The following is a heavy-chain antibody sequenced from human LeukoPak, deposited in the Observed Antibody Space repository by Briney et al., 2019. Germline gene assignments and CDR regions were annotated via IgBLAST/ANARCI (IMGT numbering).Heavy chain of an antibody. D-gene: IGHD3-22*01. CDR3: AKDLNTYRYDSRDLQH. J-gene: IGHJ1*01. CDR1: GFSFNTYG. CDR2: ISYDGSNK. Sequence: PGGSLRLSCAASGFSFNTYGTHWVRQGPGKGLEWVAVISYDGSNKWYADSVKGRFTISRDNSKNTLYLQMNSLRPEDTAVYFCAKDLNTYRYDSRDLQHWGQGILVTVSS. V-gene: IGHV3-30*18.